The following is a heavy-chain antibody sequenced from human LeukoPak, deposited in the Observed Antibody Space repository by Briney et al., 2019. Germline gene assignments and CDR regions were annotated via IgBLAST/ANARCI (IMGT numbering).Heavy chain of an antibody. Sequence: GGSLRLSCAASGFTFSSYWIHWVRQAPGKGLVWVSRINSDGSSTSYADSVKGRFTISRDNAKNTLYLQMNSLRVEDTAVYYCARGRPDYYDSSGYYSLYYFDYWGQGALVTVSS. CDR3: ARGRPDYYDSSGYYSLYYFDY. V-gene: IGHV3-74*01. CDR1: GFTFSSYW. D-gene: IGHD3-22*01. CDR2: INSDGSST. J-gene: IGHJ4*02.